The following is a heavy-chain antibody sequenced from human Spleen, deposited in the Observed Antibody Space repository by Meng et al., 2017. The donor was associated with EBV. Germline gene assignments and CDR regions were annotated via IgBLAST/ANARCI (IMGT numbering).Heavy chain of an antibody. CDR2: VYHSGST. J-gene: IGHJ4*02. CDR1: GGSISSSNW. V-gene: IGHV4-4*02. D-gene: IGHD1-26*01. CDR3: ARQWEVRGPIDY. Sequence: QVQLQASGPGLVKPSGTLSLTCAVSGGSISSSNWWSWVRQPTGKGLEWIGEVYHSGSTNYNPSLKSRVTISVDKSKNQFSLKLSSVSAADTAVYYCARQWEVRGPIDYWGQGTLVTVSS.